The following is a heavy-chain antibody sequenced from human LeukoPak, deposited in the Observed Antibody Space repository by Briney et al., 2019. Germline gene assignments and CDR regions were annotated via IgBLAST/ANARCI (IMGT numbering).Heavy chain of an antibody. CDR1: GFTFSSYW. J-gene: IGHJ6*03. D-gene: IGHD3-16*01. Sequence: PGGSLRLSCAASGFTFSSYWMSWVRQAPGKGLEWVANIKQDGSEKYYVDSVKGRFTISRDNAKNSLYLQMNSLGAEDTAVYYCASKGVSSYYYYYYMDVWGKGTTVTVSS. V-gene: IGHV3-7*01. CDR2: IKQDGSEK. CDR3: ASKGVSSYYYYYYMDV.